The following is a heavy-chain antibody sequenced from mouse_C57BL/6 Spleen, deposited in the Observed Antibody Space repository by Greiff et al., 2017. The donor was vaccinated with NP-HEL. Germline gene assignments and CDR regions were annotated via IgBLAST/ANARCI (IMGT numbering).Heavy chain of an antibody. CDR3: ARHENYGSSYDYYAMDY. J-gene: IGHJ4*01. Sequence: EVMLVESGGDLVKPGGSLKLSCAASGFTFSSYGMSWVRQTPDKRLEWVATISSGGSYTYSPDSVKGRFTISRDNAKNTLYLQMSSLKSEDTAMYYCARHENYGSSYDYYAMDYWGQGTSVTVSS. CDR1: GFTFSSYG. CDR2: ISSGGSYT. D-gene: IGHD1-1*01. V-gene: IGHV5-6*01.